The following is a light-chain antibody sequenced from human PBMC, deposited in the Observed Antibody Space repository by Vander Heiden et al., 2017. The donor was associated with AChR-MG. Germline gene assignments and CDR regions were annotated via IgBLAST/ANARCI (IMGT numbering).Light chain of an antibody. V-gene: IGKV4-1*01. CDR3: QQHYSTPPT. CDR1: QSVLYSSNNKNY. Sequence: DIVMTQSPDSLAVSLGVRATINCKSSQSVLYSSNNKNYLAWYQQKPGQPPKLLIYWASTRESGVPDRFSGSGSGTDFTLTISSLQAEDVAVYYCQQHYSTPPTFGGGTKVEIK. J-gene: IGKJ4*01. CDR2: WAS.